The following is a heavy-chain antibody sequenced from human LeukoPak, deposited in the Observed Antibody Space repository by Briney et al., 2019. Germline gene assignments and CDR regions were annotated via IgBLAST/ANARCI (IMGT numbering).Heavy chain of an antibody. CDR3: AKGHHHMDV. CDR1: GFTFSSYG. CDR2: IWYDGSNK. V-gene: IGHV3-33*03. J-gene: IGHJ6*02. Sequence: GGSLRLSCAASGFTFSSYGMHWVRQAPGKGLEWVAVIWYDGSNKYYADSVKGRFTISRDNAKNSLYLQMNSLRAEDTAVYYCAKGHHHMDVGGQGTPVTVSS. D-gene: IGHD1-14*01.